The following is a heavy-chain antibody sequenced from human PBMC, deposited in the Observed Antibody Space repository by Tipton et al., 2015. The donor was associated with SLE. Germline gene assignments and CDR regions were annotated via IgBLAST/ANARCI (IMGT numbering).Heavy chain of an antibody. CDR3: AREREVGTMIVAGWYFDL. V-gene: IGHV4-34*01. CDR1: GGSFSGYY. D-gene: IGHD3-22*01. CDR2: INHSGST. J-gene: IGHJ2*01. Sequence: TLSLTCAVYGGSFSGYYWSWIRQPPGKGLEWIGEINHSGSTNYNPSLKSRVTISVDTSKNQFSLKLSSVTAADTAVYYCAREREVGTMIVAGWYFDLWGRGTLVTVSS.